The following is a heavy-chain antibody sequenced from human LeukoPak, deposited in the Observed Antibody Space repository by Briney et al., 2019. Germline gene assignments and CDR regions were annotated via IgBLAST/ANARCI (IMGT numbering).Heavy chain of an antibody. CDR2: IYYSGST. D-gene: IGHD1-14*01. V-gene: IGHV4-39*07. CDR1: GGSISSGSYY. J-gene: IGHJ4*02. Sequence: SETLSLTCTVSGGSISSGSYYWGWIRQPPGKGLEWIGNIYYSGSTYYNPSLKSRVSISVDTSKTRFSLKLTSVTAADTAVYYCARAPEYGLYYFDSWGQGTLVTVSS. CDR3: ARAPEYGLYYFDS.